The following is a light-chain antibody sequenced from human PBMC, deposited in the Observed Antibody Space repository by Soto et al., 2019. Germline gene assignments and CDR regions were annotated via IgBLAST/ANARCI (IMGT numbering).Light chain of an antibody. CDR2: DVS. Sequence: QSALTQPASVSGSPGQSITISCTGTSSDVGSYNYVSWYQQNPGKAPKLIIHDVSNRPSGVSNRFSGSKSGNTASLTISGLQAEDEANYYCSSYTSTNTLIFGGGTKLTGL. V-gene: IGLV2-14*01. CDR1: SSDVGSYNY. J-gene: IGLJ2*01. CDR3: SSYTSTNTLI.